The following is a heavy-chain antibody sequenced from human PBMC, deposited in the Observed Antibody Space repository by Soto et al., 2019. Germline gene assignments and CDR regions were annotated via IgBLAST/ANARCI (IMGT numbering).Heavy chain of an antibody. CDR2: IDYSGST. CDR3: ARPLFPINDFDY. J-gene: IGHJ4*02. V-gene: IGHV4-39*01. Sequence: QLQLQESGPGLVKPSETLSLTCTVSGGSISSNTYYWGWIRQSPGKGLEWIGSIDYSGSTYYNPSLKSRVTISVDTSKNQFSLQLSSVTAADTAVYYCARPLFPINDFDYWGQGTLVTVSS. CDR1: GGSISSNTYY.